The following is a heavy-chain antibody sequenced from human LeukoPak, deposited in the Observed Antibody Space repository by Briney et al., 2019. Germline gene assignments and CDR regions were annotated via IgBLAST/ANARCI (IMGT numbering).Heavy chain of an antibody. CDR2: ISYDGSNK. V-gene: IGHV3-30*04. J-gene: IGHJ3*02. CDR3: AKDGGYSSGWYSGHDAFDI. CDR1: GFTFSSYA. D-gene: IGHD6-19*01. Sequence: PGGSLRLSCAASGFTFSSYAMHWVRQAPGKGLEWVAVISYDGSNKYYADSVKGRFTISRDNSKNTLYLQMNSLRAEDTAVYYCAKDGGYSSGWYSGHDAFDIWGQGTMVTVSS.